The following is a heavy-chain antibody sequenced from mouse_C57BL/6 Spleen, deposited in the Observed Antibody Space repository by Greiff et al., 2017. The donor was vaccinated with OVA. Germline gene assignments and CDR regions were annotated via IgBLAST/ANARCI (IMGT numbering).Heavy chain of an antibody. CDR2: IDPSDSYT. V-gene: IGHV1-69*01. CDR1: GYTFTSYW. D-gene: IGHD1-1*01. Sequence: VQLQQSGAELVMPGASVKLSCKASGYTFTSYWMHWVKQRPGQGLEWIGEIDPSDSYTNYNQKFKGKSTLTVDKSSSTAYMQLSSLTSEDSAVYYCARSDYYEWYFDVWGTGTTVTVSS. J-gene: IGHJ1*03. CDR3: ARSDYYEWYFDV.